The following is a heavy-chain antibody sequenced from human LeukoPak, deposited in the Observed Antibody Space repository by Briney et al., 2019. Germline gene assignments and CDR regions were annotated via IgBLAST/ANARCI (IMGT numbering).Heavy chain of an antibody. J-gene: IGHJ4*02. CDR2: INHSGST. V-gene: IGHV4-34*01. CDR3: ARVGLSSGWYGDY. D-gene: IGHD6-19*01. Sequence: SETLSLTCAVYGGSFSGYYWSWIRQPLGKGLEWIGEINHSGSTNYNPSLKSRVTISVDTSKNQFSLKLSSVTAADTAVYYCARVGLSSGWYGDYWGQGTLVTVSS. CDR1: GGSFSGYY.